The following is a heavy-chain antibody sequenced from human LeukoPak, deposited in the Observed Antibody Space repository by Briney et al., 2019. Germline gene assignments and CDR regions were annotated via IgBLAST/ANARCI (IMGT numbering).Heavy chain of an antibody. Sequence: ASVKVSCKASGYTFTSYGISWVRQAPGQGLEWMGWISAYNGNTNYAQKLQGRVTMTTDTSTSTAYMELRSLRSDDTAVYYCARTRGYSSDRGNYYYMDVWGKGKTVTISS. CDR3: ARTRGYSSDRGNYYYMDV. CDR2: ISAYNGNT. CDR1: GYTFTSYG. J-gene: IGHJ6*03. D-gene: IGHD6-19*01. V-gene: IGHV1-18*01.